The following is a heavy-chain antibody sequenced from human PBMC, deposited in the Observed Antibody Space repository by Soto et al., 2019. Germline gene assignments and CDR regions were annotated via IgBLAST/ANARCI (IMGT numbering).Heavy chain of an antibody. Sequence: SETLSLTCTVSGGSVSSGSYYWSWIRQPPGKGLEWIGYIYYSGSTNYSPSLKSRVTISVDTSKNQFSLKLSSVTAADPAVYYCARIVVVPAAIPDVWGQGTTVTVSS. D-gene: IGHD2-2*02. CDR1: GGSVSSGSYY. V-gene: IGHV4-61*01. CDR3: ARIVVVPAAIPDV. J-gene: IGHJ6*02. CDR2: IYYSGST.